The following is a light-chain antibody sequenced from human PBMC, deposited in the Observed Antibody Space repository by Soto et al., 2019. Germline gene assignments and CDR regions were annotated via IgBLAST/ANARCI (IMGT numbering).Light chain of an antibody. V-gene: IGKV3-20*01. CDR1: QSVSSSY. Sequence: EFVLTQSPATLSLSPGERATLSCRASQSVSSSYLAWYQQKPGQAPRLLIYGASSRATGIPDRFSGSGSGTDFTLTISRLEPEDFAVYYCQQYVTSSPRTFGQGTKVDIK. CDR2: GAS. CDR3: QQYVTSSPRT. J-gene: IGKJ1*01.